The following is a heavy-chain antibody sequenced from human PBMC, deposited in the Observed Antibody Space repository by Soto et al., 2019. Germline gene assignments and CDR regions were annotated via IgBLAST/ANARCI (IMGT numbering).Heavy chain of an antibody. J-gene: IGHJ4*02. CDR1: GFTVTSNH. D-gene: IGHD6-13*01. Sequence: PGGSLRLSCTASGFTVTSNHMTWVRQAPGKGLEWVSITYRGGTTYYADFVRDRFTTSRDNADNTLYLQMNSLSPEDTAIYYCARASSRWPLPQTFILDYWGQGTLVTVSS. V-gene: IGHV3-66*01. CDR3: ARASSRWPLPQTFILDY. CDR2: TYRGGTT.